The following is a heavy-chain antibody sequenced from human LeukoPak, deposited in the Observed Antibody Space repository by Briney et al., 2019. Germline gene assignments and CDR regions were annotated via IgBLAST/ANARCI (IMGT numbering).Heavy chain of an antibody. CDR3: ARDRGYGARSWYFDL. D-gene: IGHD4-17*01. J-gene: IGHJ2*01. Sequence: ASVEVSCKASGYTFTSYGISWVRQAPGQGLEWMGWISAYNGNTNYAQKLQGRVTMTTGTSTGTAYMELRSLRSDDTAVYYCARDRGYGARSWYFDLWGRGTLVTVSS. V-gene: IGHV1-18*01. CDR2: ISAYNGNT. CDR1: GYTFTSYG.